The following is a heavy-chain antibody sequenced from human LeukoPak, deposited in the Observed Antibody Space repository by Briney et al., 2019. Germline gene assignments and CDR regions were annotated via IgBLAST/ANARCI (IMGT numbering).Heavy chain of an antibody. CDR2: IYPGDSDT. V-gene: IGHV5-51*01. D-gene: IGHD5-18*01. CDR1: GYTFTRNW. Sequence: GESLKISCQSSGYTFTRNWNGWVGQMPGRGLEWMGIIYPGDSDTRYSPSFQGQVTISADKSISTAYLQWSSLKASDTAMYYCARQGYSYDWDYWGQGTLVTVSS. CDR3: ARQGYSYDWDY. J-gene: IGHJ4*02.